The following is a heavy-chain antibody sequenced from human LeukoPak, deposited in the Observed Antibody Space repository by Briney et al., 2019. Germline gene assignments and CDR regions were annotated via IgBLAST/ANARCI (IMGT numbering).Heavy chain of an antibody. CDR1: GSTFSSYS. D-gene: IGHD4-17*01. CDR3: FDY. V-gene: IGHV3-48*04. CDR2: ISSSSSTI. J-gene: IGHJ4*02. Sequence: GGSLRLSCAASGSTFSSYSMNWVRQAPGKGLEWVSYISSSSSTIYYADSVKGRFTISRDNAKNSEDTAVYYCAKDTINGDYSFDYWGQGTLVTVSS.